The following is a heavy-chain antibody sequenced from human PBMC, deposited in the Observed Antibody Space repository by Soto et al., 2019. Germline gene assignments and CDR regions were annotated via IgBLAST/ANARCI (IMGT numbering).Heavy chain of an antibody. CDR2: ISSSSSYI. Sequence: EVQLVESGGGLVKPGGSLRLSCAASGFTFSSYSMNWVRQAPGKGLEWVSSISSSSSYIYYADSVKGRFTISRDNAKNSLYLQMNSLRAEDTAVHYCARDQRGGFDPWGQGTLVTVSS. D-gene: IGHD1-1*01. V-gene: IGHV3-21*01. CDR1: GFTFSSYS. CDR3: ARDQRGGFDP. J-gene: IGHJ5*02.